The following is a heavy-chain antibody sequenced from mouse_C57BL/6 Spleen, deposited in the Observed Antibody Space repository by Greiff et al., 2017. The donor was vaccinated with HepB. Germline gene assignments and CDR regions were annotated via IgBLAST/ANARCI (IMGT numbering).Heavy chain of an antibody. CDR2: IYPRSGNT. D-gene: IGHD1-1*01. CDR3: ARRTTVVATNFDV. CDR1: GYTFTSYG. V-gene: IGHV1-81*01. J-gene: IGHJ1*03. Sequence: QVQLQQSGAELARPGASVKLSCKASGYTFTSYGISWVKQRTGQGLEWIGEIYPRSGNTYYNEKFKGKATLTADKSSSTAYMELRSLTSEDYAVYFCARRTTVVATNFDVWGTGTTVTVSS.